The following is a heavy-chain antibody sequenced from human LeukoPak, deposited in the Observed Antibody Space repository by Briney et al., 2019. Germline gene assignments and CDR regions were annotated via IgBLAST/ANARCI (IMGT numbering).Heavy chain of an antibody. CDR2: INWNGSST. CDR1: GFTFDDYG. V-gene: IGHV3-20*04. CDR3: ARAGTCFGGDCYAYIDY. Sequence: GGSLRLSCAASGFTFDDYGMSWVRQAPGKGLEWVSGINWNGSSTGYADSVKGRFTISRDNAKNSLYLQMNSLRAEDTALYYCARAGTCFGGDCYAYIDYWGQGTLVTVSS. D-gene: IGHD2-21*02. J-gene: IGHJ4*02.